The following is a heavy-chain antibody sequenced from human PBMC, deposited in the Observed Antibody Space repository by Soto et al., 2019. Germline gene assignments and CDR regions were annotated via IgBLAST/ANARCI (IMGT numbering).Heavy chain of an antibody. CDR1: GATFSTNA. CDR3: SRAITASLSLEEY. CDR2: IIPIFGTT. V-gene: IGHV1-69*12. D-gene: IGHD1-1*01. Sequence: QVQLVQSGAEVKKPGSSVKVSCKASGATFSTNAFSWVRQAPGQGLEWMGGIIPIFGTTDYAQKFQGRLTIPADESASTAYMELRNMRSEDTAIYFCSRAITASLSLEEYWGQGTLFRVTS. J-gene: IGHJ4*02.